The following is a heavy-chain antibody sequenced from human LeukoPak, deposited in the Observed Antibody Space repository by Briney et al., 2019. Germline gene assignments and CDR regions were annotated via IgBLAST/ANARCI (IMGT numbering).Heavy chain of an antibody. CDR2: VSDSGRSA. CDR1: GFTFSNYA. V-gene: IGHV3-23*01. J-gene: IGHJ5*02. D-gene: IGHD1-26*01. CDR3: AQNQWEFPA. Sequence: GGSLRLSCAASGFTFSNYAMSWVRRAPGKGLEWVSGVSDSGRSAYYADSVQGRFIISRDNSKNTLYLQMNSLRVEDTAAYFCAQNQWEFPAWGQGTLVTVSS.